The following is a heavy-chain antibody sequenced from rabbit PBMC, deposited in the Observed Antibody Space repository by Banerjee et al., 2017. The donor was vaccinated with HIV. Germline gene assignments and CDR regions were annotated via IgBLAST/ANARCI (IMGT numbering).Heavy chain of an antibody. Sequence: QEQLVESGGGLVQPEGSLKLSCKASGFTLSSSYYMCWVRQAPGKGLEWIGCIYTGDGDTYYASWAKGRFTISKTSSTTVTLQMTSLTAADTATYFCAREGRGDYNGVYGMDLWGQGTLVTVS. CDR2: IYTGDGDT. D-gene: IGHD1-1*01. CDR1: GFTLSSSYY. V-gene: IGHV1S45*01. J-gene: IGHJ6*01. CDR3: AREGRGDYNGVYGMDL.